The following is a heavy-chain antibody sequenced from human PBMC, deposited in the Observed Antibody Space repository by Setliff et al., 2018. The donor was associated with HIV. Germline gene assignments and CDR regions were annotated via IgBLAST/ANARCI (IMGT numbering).Heavy chain of an antibody. J-gene: IGHJ5*02. V-gene: IGHV4-34*01. D-gene: IGHD3-10*01. CDR1: GGSISDTY. Sequence: LSLTCTVSGGSISDTYYTWIRQPPGKGLDWIAEINHNGNINYNPSLKSRVTISMDPSKKQFSLKLSSVTAADTAVYYCARGSLYYGLGSHYLRSWFDPWGQGTLVTVSS. CDR2: INHNGNI. CDR3: ARGSLYYGLGSHYLRSWFDP.